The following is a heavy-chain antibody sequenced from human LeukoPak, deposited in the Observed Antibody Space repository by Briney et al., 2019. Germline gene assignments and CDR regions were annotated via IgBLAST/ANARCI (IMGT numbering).Heavy chain of an antibody. CDR2: ISYDGSNK. V-gene: IGHV3-30*18. CDR1: GFTFSSYG. CDR3: AKDLFKYDSSGYFY. D-gene: IGHD3-22*01. Sequence: GGSLRLSCAASGFTFSSYGMHWVRQAPGKGLEWVAVISYDGSNKYYADSVKGRFTISRDNSKNTLYLQMNSLRAEDTAVYYCAKDLFKYDSSGYFYWGQGTLVTVSS. J-gene: IGHJ4*02.